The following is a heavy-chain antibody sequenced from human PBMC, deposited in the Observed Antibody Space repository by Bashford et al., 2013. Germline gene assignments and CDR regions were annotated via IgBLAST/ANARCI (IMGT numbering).Heavy chain of an antibody. D-gene: IGHD3-22*01. CDR2: ISSSGRI. J-gene: IGHJ3*02. Sequence: SETLSLTCTVSGDSVTSSYWSWIRQSPGKGLEWIGYISSSGRIDHNPSLKSRVTMSVDTSTNQVSLKMSSVTAADTAVYYCVRLDYSDGRGWRQAIDIWGQGTMVTVSS. CDR3: VRLDYSDGRGWRQAIDI. CDR1: GDSVTSSY. V-gene: IGHV4-59*08.